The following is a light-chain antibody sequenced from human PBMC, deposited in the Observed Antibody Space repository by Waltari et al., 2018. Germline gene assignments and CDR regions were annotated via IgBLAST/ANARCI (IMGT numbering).Light chain of an antibody. V-gene: IGLV3-21*02. J-gene: IGLJ1*01. CDR3: QVWVSIDYYV. CDR2: DDT. Sequence: SYLLTQSPSVSVAPGQTARITCGGNIIGRKSVHWYQQKPGQAPVLVVCDDTARPSGIPERFSGSDSRNTATLTIRRVEAGDEAEYYCQVWVSIDYYVVGSGTKVTVL. CDR1: IIGRKS.